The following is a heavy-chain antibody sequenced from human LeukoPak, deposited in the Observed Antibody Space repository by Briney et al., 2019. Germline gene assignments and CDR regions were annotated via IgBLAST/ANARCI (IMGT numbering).Heavy chain of an antibody. CDR3: AREAGPYPRYYYMDV. D-gene: IGHD2-2*01. V-gene: IGHV3-21*01. CDR2: ISSSSSYI. CDR1: GFTFSNAW. J-gene: IGHJ6*03. Sequence: GGSLRLSCAASGFTFSNAWMSWVRQAPGKGLEWVSSISSSSSYIYYADSVKGRFTISRDNAKNSLYLQMNSLRAEDTAVYYCAREAGPYPRYYYMDVWGKGTTVTVSS.